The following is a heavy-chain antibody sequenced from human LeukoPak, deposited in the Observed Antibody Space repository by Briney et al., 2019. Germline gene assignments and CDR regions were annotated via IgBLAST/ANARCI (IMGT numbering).Heavy chain of an antibody. CDR3: ARGNVYPFHFDN. V-gene: IGHV4-4*07. D-gene: IGHD2-2*02. CDR2: IYSSGST. CDR1: GGSISNYY. J-gene: IGHJ4*02. Sequence: PSETLSLTCTVSGGSISNYYWNWICQPARKRLEWIGRIYSSGSTNYNPSLKSRVTMSVDTSKIQFSLKLSSVTAADTAVYYCARGNVYPFHFDNWGQGTLVTVSS.